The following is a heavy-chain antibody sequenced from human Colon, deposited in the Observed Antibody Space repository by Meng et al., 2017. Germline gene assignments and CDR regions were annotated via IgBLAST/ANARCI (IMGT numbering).Heavy chain of an antibody. CDR2: ISNGVENK. V-gene: IGHV3-23*01. J-gene: IGHJ4*02. CDR1: GFTLANYG. Sequence: GESLKISCRTSGFTLANYGMGWIRQAPGKGLEWGATISNGVENKHYADSVMGRFTVSRDNSKNTVYLQLASLTAEDTAVYYCVRDCCTDIGPIGSWGQGTVVTVSS. D-gene: IGHD2-8*02. CDR3: VRDCCTDIGPIGS.